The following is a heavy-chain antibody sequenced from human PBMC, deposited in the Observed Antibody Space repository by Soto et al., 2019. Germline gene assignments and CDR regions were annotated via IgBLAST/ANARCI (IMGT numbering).Heavy chain of an antibody. Sequence: EVQLLESGGGWVQPGGSLRLSCAASGFTFSTFVMTWVRQVPGEGLEWISSITGSGKSAYYADPVKGRVTISRDNSKNTLYLQIGSLGVDDTAGYHCAVHLGENYYTMDVWGQGTTVTVSS. CDR1: GFTFSTFV. CDR3: AVHLGENYYTMDV. J-gene: IGHJ6*02. V-gene: IGHV3-23*01. D-gene: IGHD3-10*01. CDR2: ITGSGKSA.